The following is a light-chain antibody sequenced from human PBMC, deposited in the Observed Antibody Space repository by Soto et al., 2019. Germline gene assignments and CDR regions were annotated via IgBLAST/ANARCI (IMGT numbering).Light chain of an antibody. CDR2: RNN. J-gene: IGLJ2*01. CDR3: AVWDDSLSGL. Sequence: QSVLTQPPSASGTPGQRVTISCSGSSSNIGSNYVYWYQQLPGTAPKLFIYRNNQRLSGVPDRFSGSKSGTSASLAISELRSEDEADYYCAVWDDSLSGLFDGGTKVTVL. V-gene: IGLV1-47*01. CDR1: SSNIGSNY.